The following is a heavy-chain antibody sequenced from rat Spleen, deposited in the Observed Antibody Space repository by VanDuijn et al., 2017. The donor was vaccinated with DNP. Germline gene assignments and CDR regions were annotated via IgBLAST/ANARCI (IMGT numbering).Heavy chain of an antibody. CDR2: ISYDGSRT. V-gene: IGHV5-17*01. J-gene: IGHJ2*01. CDR1: GFTFSDYA. CDR3: ARHPGSYGGY. D-gene: IGHD1-3*01. Sequence: EVQLVESGGGLVQPGRSLKLSCAASGFTFSDYAMAWVRQAPKKGLEWVATISYDGSRTYYRDSVKGRFTISRDNAKSTLYLQMDSLRSEDTATYYCARHPGSYGGYWGQGVMVTVSS.